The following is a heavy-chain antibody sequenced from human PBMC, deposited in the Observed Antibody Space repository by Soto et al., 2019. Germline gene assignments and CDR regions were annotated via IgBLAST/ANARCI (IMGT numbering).Heavy chain of an antibody. CDR1: GFTVSNNY. CDR3: ARDRVEQVANLYYYYGMDV. D-gene: IGHD6-6*01. J-gene: IGHJ6*02. CDR2: IYSGGPT. Sequence: PGGSLILSCAASGFTVSNNYMTWVRQAPGKGLEWVSVIYSGGPTYYADSVKGRFTISRDNSKNTLYLQMNSLRAEDTAVYYCARDRVEQVANLYYYYGMDVWGQGTTVTVSS. V-gene: IGHV3-53*01.